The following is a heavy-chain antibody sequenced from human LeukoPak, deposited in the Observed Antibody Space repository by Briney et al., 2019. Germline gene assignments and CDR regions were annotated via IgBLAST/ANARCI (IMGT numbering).Heavy chain of an antibody. CDR2: INHSGST. Sequence: SETLSLTCAVYGGSFSSYYWSWIRQPPGKGLEWIGEINHSGSTNYNPSLKSRVTISVDTSKNQFSLKLSSVTAADTAVYYCARGVRGAPHFDYWGQGTLVTVSS. D-gene: IGHD3-10*01. J-gene: IGHJ4*02. V-gene: IGHV4-34*01. CDR1: GGSFSSYY. CDR3: ARGVRGAPHFDY.